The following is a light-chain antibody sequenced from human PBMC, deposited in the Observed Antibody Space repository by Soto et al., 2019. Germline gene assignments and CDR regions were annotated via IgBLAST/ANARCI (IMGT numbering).Light chain of an antibody. CDR1: QSISYW. CDR2: DAS. J-gene: IGKJ1*01. V-gene: IGKV1-5*01. CDR3: QQYNTYWT. Sequence: DIQMTQSPSTLSASVGDRVTITCRASQSISYWLAWYQQKPGKAPKVLIYDASSLESGVPSRFSGSGSGTEFTLTINSLRPDDLATYYCQQYNTYWTFGQGTKVDIK.